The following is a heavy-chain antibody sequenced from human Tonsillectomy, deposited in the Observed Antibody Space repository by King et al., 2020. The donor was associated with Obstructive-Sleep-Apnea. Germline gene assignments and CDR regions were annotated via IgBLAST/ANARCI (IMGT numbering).Heavy chain of an antibody. D-gene: IGHD1-7*01. CDR1: GYSFTSNW. Sequence: QLVQSGAEVKKPGESLKISCKGSGYSFTSNWIGWVRQMPGKGLEWMGIIYPGDSDSRYSPSFQGQVTISADKSISTAYLQWSSLKASDTAMYYCARQGGKTGTMWYFDLWGRGTLVTVSS. CDR3: ARQGGKTGTMWYFDL. V-gene: IGHV5-51*01. CDR2: IYPGDSDS. J-gene: IGHJ2*01.